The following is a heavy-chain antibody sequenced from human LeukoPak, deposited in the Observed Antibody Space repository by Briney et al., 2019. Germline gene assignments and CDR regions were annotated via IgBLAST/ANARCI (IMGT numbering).Heavy chain of an antibody. CDR1: GGSISSGSYY. Sequence: SETLSLTCTVSGGSISSGSYYWSWIRQPAGKGLEWIGRIYTSGSTNYNPSLKSRVTISVDTSKNQFSLKLSSVTAADTAVYYCAREVRVLRYFDWPRGWFDPWGQGTLVTVSS. J-gene: IGHJ5*02. CDR2: IYTSGST. CDR3: AREVRVLRYFDWPRGWFDP. D-gene: IGHD3-9*01. V-gene: IGHV4-61*02.